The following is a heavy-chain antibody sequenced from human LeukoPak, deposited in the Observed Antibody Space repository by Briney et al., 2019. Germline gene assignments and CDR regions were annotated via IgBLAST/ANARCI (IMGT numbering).Heavy chain of an antibody. CDR1: GFTFDDYA. V-gene: IGHV3-9*03. D-gene: IGHD6-13*01. CDR3: AKEDSRGPFDY. Sequence: PGRSLRLSCAASGFTFDDYAMHWVRQAPGKGLEWVSGISWNSGSIGYADSVKGRPTISRDNAKNSLYLQMNSLRAEDMALYYCAKEDSRGPFDYWGQGTLVTVSS. CDR2: ISWNSGSI. J-gene: IGHJ4*02.